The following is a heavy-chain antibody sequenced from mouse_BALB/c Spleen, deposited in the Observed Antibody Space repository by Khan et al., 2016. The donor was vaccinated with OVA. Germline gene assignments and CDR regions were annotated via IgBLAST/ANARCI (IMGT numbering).Heavy chain of an antibody. CDR3: VNHGSSSAWFTY. D-gene: IGHD1-1*01. V-gene: IGHV1-7*01. J-gene: IGHJ3*01. CDR1: GYTFTSYW. Sequence: QVQLKQSGAELAKPGASVKMSCKASGYTFTSYWMHWVKQRPGQGLEWIGYINPSTDYTEYNQKFKDKATLTADKSSSTAYMQLTSLTSEDSAVYYCVNHGSSSAWFTYRGQGTLVTVSA. CDR2: INPSTDYT.